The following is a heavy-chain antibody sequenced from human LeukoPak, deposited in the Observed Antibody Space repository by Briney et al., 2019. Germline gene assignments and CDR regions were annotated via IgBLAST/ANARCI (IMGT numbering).Heavy chain of an antibody. CDR2: INPNSGGT. CDR3: ARAHYDFWSGYYNPFDY. J-gene: IGHJ4*02. D-gene: IGHD3-3*01. V-gene: IGHV1-2*02. CDR1: GYTFTGYY. Sequence: ASVKVSCKASGYTFTGYYVHWVRQAPGQGLEWMGWINPNSGGTNYAQKFQGRVTMTRDTSISTAYMELSRLRSDDTAVYYCARAHYDFWSGYYNPFDYWGQGTLVTVSS.